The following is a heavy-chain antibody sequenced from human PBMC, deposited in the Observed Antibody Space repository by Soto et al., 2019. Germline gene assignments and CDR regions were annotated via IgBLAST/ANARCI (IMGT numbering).Heavy chain of an antibody. J-gene: IGHJ4*02. CDR3: ARVWSGNSPYFDY. D-gene: IGHD2-15*01. V-gene: IGHV4-31*03. Sequence: SETLSLTCTVSGGSISSGGYYWSWIRQHPGRGLEWIGHIYYIGSTYYNPSLKSRVTISVDTSKNQFSLKLSSVTAVDTAVYYCARVWSGNSPYFDYWGQGTLVTVSS. CDR1: GGSISSGGYY. CDR2: IYYIGST.